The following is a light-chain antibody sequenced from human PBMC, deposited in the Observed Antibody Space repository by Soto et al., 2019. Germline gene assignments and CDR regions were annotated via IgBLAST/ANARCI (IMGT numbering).Light chain of an antibody. J-gene: IGKJ1*01. Sequence: EIVITKSPATLSVSPGERATLSCRASQSVTTRLAWYQRKPGQGPRLLIYDASTRATGIAARISGSGSGTEFTLTISSLQSEDFAIYYCQQYNNWPWTFGQGTKVDIK. CDR3: QQYNNWPWT. V-gene: IGKV3-15*01. CDR1: QSVTTR. CDR2: DAS.